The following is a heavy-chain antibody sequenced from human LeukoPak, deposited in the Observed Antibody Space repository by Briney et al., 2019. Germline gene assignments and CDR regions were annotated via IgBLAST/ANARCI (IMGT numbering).Heavy chain of an antibody. J-gene: IGHJ4*02. Sequence: GASVKVSCKASGYTLTSYYMHWVRQAPGQGLEWMGRIIPILGIANYAQKFQGRVTITADKSTSTAYMELSSLRSEDTAVYYCARDPLYGDSLYFDYWGQGTLVTVSS. CDR1: GYTLTSYY. V-gene: IGHV1-69*04. CDR2: IIPILGIA. CDR3: ARDPLYGDSLYFDY. D-gene: IGHD4-17*01.